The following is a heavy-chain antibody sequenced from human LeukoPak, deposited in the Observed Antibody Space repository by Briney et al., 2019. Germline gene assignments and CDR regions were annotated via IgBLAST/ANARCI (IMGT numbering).Heavy chain of an antibody. CDR3: AKRPVYYYYYMAV. Sequence: GGSLRLSCAASGFTFSSYGMHWVRQAPGKGLEWVAFIRYDGSNKYYADSVKGRFTISRDNSKNTLYLQMNSMRAEDTAVYYCAKRPVYYYYYMAVSGTWTTVTVSS. J-gene: IGHJ6*03. V-gene: IGHV3-30*02. D-gene: IGHD6-6*01. CDR1: GFTFSSYG. CDR2: IRYDGSNK.